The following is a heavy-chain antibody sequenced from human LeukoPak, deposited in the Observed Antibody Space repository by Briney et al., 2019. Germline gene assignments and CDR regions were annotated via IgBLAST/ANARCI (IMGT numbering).Heavy chain of an antibody. CDR3: ASCRDGYNCILFY. CDR2: IYYSGST. D-gene: IGHD5-24*01. Sequence: PSETLSLTCTVSGGSISSSSYYWGWIRQPPGKGLEWIGSIYYSGSTYYNPSLKSRVTISVDTSKNQFSLKLSSVTAADTAVYYCASCRDGYNCILFYWGQGTLVTVSS. J-gene: IGHJ4*02. CDR1: GGSISSSSYY. V-gene: IGHV4-39*07.